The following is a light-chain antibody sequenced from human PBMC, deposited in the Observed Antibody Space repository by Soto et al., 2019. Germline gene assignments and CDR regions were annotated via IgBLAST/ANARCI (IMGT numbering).Light chain of an antibody. V-gene: IGKV3-20*01. CDR1: QSVSYNC. J-gene: IGKJ2*01. CDR2: GVS. Sequence: EIVLTQSPGTLSFSPGERATLTCRASQSVSYNCLAWYQQKPGQAPRLLIYGVSSRATGIPDRFSGSGSGTDFTLTISRLEPEDFAVYYCQQYGSSPRYTFGQGTKLEIK. CDR3: QQYGSSPRYT.